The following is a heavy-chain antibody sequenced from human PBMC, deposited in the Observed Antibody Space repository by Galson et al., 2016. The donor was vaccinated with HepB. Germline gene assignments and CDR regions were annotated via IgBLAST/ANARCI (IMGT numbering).Heavy chain of an antibody. CDR2: ISYSGST. D-gene: IGHD3-10*01. V-gene: IGHV4-59*01. CDR3: AGGSGTYYPTY. Sequence: SETLSLTCTVSGGSIRSYYWSWIRQPPGKGLESIGYISYSGSTKYNPSLKSRVTISIDMSKNQFSLKLSSVTAADTAVYFCAGGSGTYYPTYWGQGTLVTVSS. J-gene: IGHJ4*02. CDR1: GGSIRSYY.